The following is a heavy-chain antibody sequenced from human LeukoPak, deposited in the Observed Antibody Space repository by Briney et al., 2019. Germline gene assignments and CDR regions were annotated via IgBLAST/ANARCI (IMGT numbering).Heavy chain of an antibody. CDR3: ARSNPYSNRLYYYYYYMDV. Sequence: EASVKVSCKASGYTFTSYGISWVRQAPGQGLEWMGWISAYNGNTNYAQKLQGRVTMTTDTSTSTAYMELRSLRSDDTAVYYCARSNPYSNRLYYYYYYMDVWGKGTTVTVSS. CDR1: GYTFTSYG. D-gene: IGHD4-11*01. CDR2: ISAYNGNT. J-gene: IGHJ6*03. V-gene: IGHV1-18*01.